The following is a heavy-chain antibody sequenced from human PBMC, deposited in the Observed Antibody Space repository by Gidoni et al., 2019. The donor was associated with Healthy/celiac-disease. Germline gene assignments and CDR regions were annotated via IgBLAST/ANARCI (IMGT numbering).Heavy chain of an antibody. V-gene: IGHV3-9*01. CDR3: AKDIGSVTYSSSSE. CDR2: ISWNSGSI. J-gene: IGHJ4*02. Sequence: EVQLVASGGGLVQPGRSLSLSCAASGFTFDDYAMHWVRQAPGKGLEWVSGISWNSGSIGYADSVKGRFTISRDNAKNSLYLQMNSLRAEDTALYYCAKDIGSVTYSSSSEWGQGTLVTVSS. D-gene: IGHD6-13*01. CDR1: GFTFDDYA.